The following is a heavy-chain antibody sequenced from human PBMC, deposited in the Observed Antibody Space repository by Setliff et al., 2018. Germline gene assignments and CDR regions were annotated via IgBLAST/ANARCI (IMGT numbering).Heavy chain of an antibody. CDR3: ARTGTYRYFDY. CDR2: IYTDGST. Sequence: SETLSLTCTVSGDSISGAMYYWSWLRQSAGKGLECIGRIYTDGSTKYNPSLNSRVTLLIDTAKNQISLRLSSVTAADTAVYYCARTGTYRYFDYWGQGTLVTVSS. D-gene: IGHD1-1*01. CDR1: GDSISGAMYY. J-gene: IGHJ4*02. V-gene: IGHV4-61*02.